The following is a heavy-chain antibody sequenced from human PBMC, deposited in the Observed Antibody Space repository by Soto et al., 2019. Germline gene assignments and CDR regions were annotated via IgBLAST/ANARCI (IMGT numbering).Heavy chain of an antibody. J-gene: IGHJ2*01. D-gene: IGHD3-9*01. CDR2: INDRGSI. CDR3: ARESHDILTGPPWVWYFDL. Sequence: QVQLQQWGAGPLRPLETLSLTCGVSGVSFSGYYWAWIRQSPGKGLEWIGEINDRGSINYNPSLKSRVSLSVDTSKNHYSLTMRSVTAADTPVYYCARESHDILTGPPWVWYFDLWGRGTLVTVSS. CDR1: GVSFSGYY. V-gene: IGHV4-34*01.